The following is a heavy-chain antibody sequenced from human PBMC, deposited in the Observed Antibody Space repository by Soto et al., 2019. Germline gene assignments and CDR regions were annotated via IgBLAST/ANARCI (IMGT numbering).Heavy chain of an antibody. D-gene: IGHD3-10*01. CDR1: GFTFSSYA. CDR3: VKDLATMVRGRSYGMDV. Sequence: GGSLRLSCSASGFTFSSYAMHWVRQAPGKGLEYVSAISSNGGSTYYADPVKGRFTISRDNSKNTLYLQMSSLRAEDTAVYYCVKDLATMVRGRSYGMDVWGQGTTVTVSS. CDR2: ISSNGGST. V-gene: IGHV3-64D*06. J-gene: IGHJ6*02.